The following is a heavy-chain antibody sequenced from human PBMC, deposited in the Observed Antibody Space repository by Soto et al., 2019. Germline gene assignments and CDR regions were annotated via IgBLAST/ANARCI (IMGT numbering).Heavy chain of an antibody. CDR3: NIDVDYGDENRDY. CDR2: IKSKADGGTT. D-gene: IGHD4-17*01. V-gene: IGHV3-15*07. J-gene: IGHJ4*01. CDR1: GFSVKNVW. Sequence: EVKLVESGAGLAKPGGSLRLSCATSGFSVKNVWMNWGRQAPGKGLEWVCRIKSKADGGTTGYAAPVKGRLTISSDDSENILYLEMNSLKNEDEAVSYCNIDVDYGDENRDYWGHGTLVTVSS.